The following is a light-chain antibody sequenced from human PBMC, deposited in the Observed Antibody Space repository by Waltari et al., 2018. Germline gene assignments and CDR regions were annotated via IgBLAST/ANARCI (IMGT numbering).Light chain of an antibody. CDR2: EVS. V-gene: IGLV2-8*01. CDR1: SSDVGAYNH. CDR3: CSHGGSDKFYV. Sequence: QSALTQPPSASGSPGQSVTISCTGTSSDVGAYNHVSLYQQYPGKAPKLIIYEVSKRPSGVPDRFSASKSGNTASLTVSGLQAEDEADYYCCSHGGSDKFYVFGTGTKVSVL. J-gene: IGLJ1*01.